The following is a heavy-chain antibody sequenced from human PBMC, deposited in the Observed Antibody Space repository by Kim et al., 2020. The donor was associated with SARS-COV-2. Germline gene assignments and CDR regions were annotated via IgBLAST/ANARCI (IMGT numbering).Heavy chain of an antibody. J-gene: IGHJ6*03. CDR3: ATARELLAGGYMDV. D-gene: IGHD1-26*01. V-gene: IGHV1-24*01. Sequence: YAQKFRGRVTMTEDTSTDTAYMELSSLRSEDTAVYYCATARELLAGGYMDVWGKGTTVTVSS.